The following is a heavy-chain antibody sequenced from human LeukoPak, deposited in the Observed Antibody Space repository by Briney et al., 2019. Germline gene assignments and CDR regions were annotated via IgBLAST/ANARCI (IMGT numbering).Heavy chain of an antibody. CDR1: GFTFSSYA. CDR2: ISYDGSNK. V-gene: IGHV3-30*04. D-gene: IGHD3-10*01. J-gene: IGHJ6*03. CDR3: ARGCLLWFGEDYMDV. Sequence: PGGSLRLSCAASGFTFSSYAMHWVRQAPGKGLEWVAVISYDGSNKYYADSVKGRFTISRDNSKNTLYLQMNSLRAEDTAVYYCARGCLLWFGEDYMDVWGKGTTVTVSS.